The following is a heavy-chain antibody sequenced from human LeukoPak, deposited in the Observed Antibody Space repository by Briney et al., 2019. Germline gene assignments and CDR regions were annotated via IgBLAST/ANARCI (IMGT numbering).Heavy chain of an antibody. V-gene: IGHV4-39*01. CDR3: ARPTGSGLFTLP. D-gene: IGHD3/OR15-3a*01. CDR1: GVSISSSNSY. CDR2: IYYTGNT. Sequence: SETLSLTCTVTGVSISSSNSYWGWIRQPPGKGLEWIGSIYYTGNTYYNASLKSRVTISIDTSKNQISLRLTSVTATDTAMYYCARPTGSGLFTLPGGQGTLVTVSS. J-gene: IGHJ4*02.